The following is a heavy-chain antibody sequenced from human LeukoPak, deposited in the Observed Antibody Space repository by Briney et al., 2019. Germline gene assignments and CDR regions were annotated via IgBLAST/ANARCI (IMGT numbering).Heavy chain of an antibody. D-gene: IGHD4-17*01. CDR3: ARGVVGDYVVDY. CDR1: GYTFTSNY. Sequence: ASVKVSCKASGYTFTSNYIHWVRQAPGQGLEWMGMIYPRDGGTSYAQKFQGRVTVTRDTSTSTVHMELSGLRSEDTAAYYCARGVVGDYVVDYWGQGTLVTVSS. V-gene: IGHV1-46*01. CDR2: IYPRDGGT. J-gene: IGHJ4*02.